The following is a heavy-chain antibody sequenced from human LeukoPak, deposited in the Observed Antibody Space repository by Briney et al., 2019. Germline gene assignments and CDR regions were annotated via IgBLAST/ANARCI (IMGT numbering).Heavy chain of an antibody. V-gene: IGHV3-23*01. CDR1: GLTFSIYA. Sequence: GVSLRLSRAACGLTFSIYALSWVRQAPGEGLQWVSAISGSASSTYYADPVKGRFTISRDNSKNTLYLQMNSLRAEDTAVYYCAKVEPFCGGDCYSGFNYWGQGTLVTVSS. D-gene: IGHD2-21*02. CDR2: ISGSASST. J-gene: IGHJ4*02. CDR3: AKVEPFCGGDCYSGFNY.